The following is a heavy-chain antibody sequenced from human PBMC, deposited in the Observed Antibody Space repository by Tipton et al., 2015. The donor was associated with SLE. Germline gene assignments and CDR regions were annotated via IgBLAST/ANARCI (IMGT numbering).Heavy chain of an antibody. Sequence: SLRLSCTASRFPFPSSAMTWVRPAPGKGLEWVSSISDSGGSTYYADSVRGRFTISRDNSKNTLFLQMNYLRADDTAVYYCAKAPSSGWYYFYYYMDVWGKGTTVTVSS. J-gene: IGHJ6*03. D-gene: IGHD6-19*01. V-gene: IGHV3-23*01. CDR1: RFPFPSSA. CDR3: AKAPSSGWYYFYYYMDV. CDR2: ISDSGGST.